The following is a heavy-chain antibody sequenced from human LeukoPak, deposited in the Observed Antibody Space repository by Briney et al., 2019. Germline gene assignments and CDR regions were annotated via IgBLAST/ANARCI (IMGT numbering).Heavy chain of an antibody. CDR3: ARGGIAVAEGDAFDI. D-gene: IGHD6-19*01. CDR2: ISAYNGNT. Sequence: ASVKVSCKASGYTFTTYDISWVRQAPGQGLEWMGWISAYNGNTNYAQKLQGRVTMTTDTSTSTAYMELRSLRSDDTAVYYCARGGIAVAEGDAFDIWGQGTMVTVSS. J-gene: IGHJ3*02. CDR1: GYTFTTYD. V-gene: IGHV1-18*01.